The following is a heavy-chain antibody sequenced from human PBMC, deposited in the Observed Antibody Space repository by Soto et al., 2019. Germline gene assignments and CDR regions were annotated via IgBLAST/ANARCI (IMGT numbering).Heavy chain of an antibody. CDR1: GFTFSSYS. V-gene: IGHV3-21*01. D-gene: IGHD3-10*01. CDR2: ISSGSSYI. Sequence: EVQLVESGGGLVKPGGSLRLSCAASGFTFSSYSMNWVRQAPGKGLEGGSSISSGSSYIYYGDSVKGRFTISRDNAKNTLYLQMNSLRAEDTAVYYCARDRDYYGSGSYYPYYFDYWGQGTLVTVSS. J-gene: IGHJ4*02. CDR3: ARDRDYYGSGSYYPYYFDY.